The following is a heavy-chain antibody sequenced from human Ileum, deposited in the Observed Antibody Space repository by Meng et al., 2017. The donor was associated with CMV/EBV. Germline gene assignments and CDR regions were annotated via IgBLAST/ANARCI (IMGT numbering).Heavy chain of an antibody. Sequence: SETLSLTCAVYGGSFSTHYWSWIRQPPGKGLEWIAEMNHGGGTNYNPSLKSRITISVDTSKNQFSLKLSSATAADTAVYYCARAYYDFRSAYSDYFDYWGQGTLVTVSS. J-gene: IGHJ4*02. CDR1: GGSFSTHY. D-gene: IGHD3-3*01. CDR3: ARAYYDFRSAYSDYFDY. V-gene: IGHV4-34*01. CDR2: MNHGGGT.